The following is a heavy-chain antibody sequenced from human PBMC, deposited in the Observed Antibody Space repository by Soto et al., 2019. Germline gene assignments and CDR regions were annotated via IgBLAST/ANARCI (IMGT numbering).Heavy chain of an antibody. D-gene: IGHD3-22*01. CDR2: ISGSGGST. V-gene: IGHV3-23*01. CDR1: GFTFSSYA. Sequence: PGGSLRLSSAASGFTFSSYAMSWVRQSPGKGLEWVSAISGSGGSTYYADSVKGRFTISRDNSKNTLYLQMNSLRAEDTAVYYCAKLPSLITMIVVAPGYWGQGTLVTVSS. CDR3: AKLPSLITMIVVAPGY. J-gene: IGHJ4*02.